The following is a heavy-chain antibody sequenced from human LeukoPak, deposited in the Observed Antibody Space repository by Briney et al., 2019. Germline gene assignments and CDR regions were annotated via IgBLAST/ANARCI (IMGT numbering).Heavy chain of an antibody. CDR1: GYRLTNNW. J-gene: IGHJ4*02. V-gene: IGHV5-51*01. Sequence: VESLKISCKVSGYRLTNNWIRWVRQVPGKGLEWMGIIYPGYSDTRYSPSFQGQVTFSVDTSTSTVNLQWSSLKASDTAIYYCARFALSCSLDYWGQGTLVTVSP. D-gene: IGHD6-13*01. CDR2: IYPGYSDT. CDR3: ARFALSCSLDY.